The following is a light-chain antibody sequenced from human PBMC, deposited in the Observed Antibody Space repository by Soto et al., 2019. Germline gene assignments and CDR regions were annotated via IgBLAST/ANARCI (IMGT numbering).Light chain of an antibody. V-gene: IGKV1-5*01. CDR1: QSISSW. CDR3: QQYNSYTWT. Sequence: DIQMTQFSSTLSASVGDRATITCRASQSISSWLAWYQQNPGKAPKILIYDASSLESGVQSRFSGSGSGTEFTLTISSLQPNDFPTYNCQQYNSYTWTFGQGTKVDIK. J-gene: IGKJ1*01. CDR2: DAS.